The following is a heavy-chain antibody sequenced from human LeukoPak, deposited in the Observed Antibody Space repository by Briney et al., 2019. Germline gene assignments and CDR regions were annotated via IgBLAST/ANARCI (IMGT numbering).Heavy chain of an antibody. V-gene: IGHV3-74*01. CDR3: VNHDYGDSYVG. CDR2: INPDGTET. CDR1: GITFNIYW. Sequence: GGSLRLSCEASGITFNIYWMHWVRQAPGKGLVWVSRINPDGTETDYADSVKGRFTISRDNAKNTLYLQMNSLRAADAAVYFCVNHDYGDSYVGGGQGTLVTVSS. J-gene: IGHJ4*02. D-gene: IGHD4-17*01.